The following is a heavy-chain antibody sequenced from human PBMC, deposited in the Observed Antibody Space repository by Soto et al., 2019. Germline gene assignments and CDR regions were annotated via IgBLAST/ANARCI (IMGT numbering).Heavy chain of an antibody. V-gene: IGHV3-23*01. CDR1: GFTFSSYA. J-gene: IGHJ3*02. D-gene: IGHD2-15*01. Sequence: EVQLLESGGGLVQPGGSLRLSCAASGFTFSSYAMSWVRQAPGKGLEWVSAISGSGGSTYYADSVKGRITISRDNSKNTLYLQMNSLRAEDTDVYYCAKDYVVTGYCSGGSCYSDAFDIWGQGTMVTVSS. CDR3: AKDYVVTGYCSGGSCYSDAFDI. CDR2: ISGSGGST.